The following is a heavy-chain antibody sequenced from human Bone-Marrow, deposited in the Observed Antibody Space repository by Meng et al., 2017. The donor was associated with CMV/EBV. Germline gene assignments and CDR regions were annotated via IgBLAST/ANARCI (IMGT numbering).Heavy chain of an antibody. Sequence: GGSLRLSCAASGFSFNKYGMHWVRQAPGKGLEWVAFIRYDGSIKDYADSVTGRFSISRDSSKNTLFLQMNSLRAEDTAVYYCAKDSDDMLTGYSSSVSWGQGTLVTVSS. V-gene: IGHV3-30*02. CDR2: IRYDGSIK. CDR1: GFSFNKYG. D-gene: IGHD3-9*01. CDR3: AKDSDDMLTGYSSSVS. J-gene: IGHJ1*01.